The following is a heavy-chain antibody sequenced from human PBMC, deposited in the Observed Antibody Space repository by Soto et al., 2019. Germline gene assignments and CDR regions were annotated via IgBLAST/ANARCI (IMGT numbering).Heavy chain of an antibody. V-gene: IGHV2-26*01. CDR3: ARISRSVGKGIFWSGYNYHYYGMDV. J-gene: IGHJ6*02. CDR1: GFSLSNARMG. Sequence: SGPTLVNPTETLTLTCTVSGFSLSNARMGVSWIRQPPGKALEWLAHIFSNDEKSYSTSLKSRLTISKDTSKSQVVLTMTNMDPVDTATYYCARISRSVGKGIFWSGYNYHYYGMDVWGQGT. D-gene: IGHD3-3*01. CDR2: IFSNDEK.